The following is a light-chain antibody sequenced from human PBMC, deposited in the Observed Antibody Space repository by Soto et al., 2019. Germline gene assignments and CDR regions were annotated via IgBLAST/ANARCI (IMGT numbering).Light chain of an antibody. Sequence: EIVMKPSPATLSVSPWDRATISCRASQSVSTNLAWYQLTPGQAPRLLIYGASTRATGVPARFSGTGSGTDFTLTISSLEPEDFAVYYCQQRSNWPLITVGQGTRLEIK. CDR1: QSVSTN. V-gene: IGKV3-11*01. CDR3: QQRSNWPLIT. J-gene: IGKJ5*01. CDR2: GAS.